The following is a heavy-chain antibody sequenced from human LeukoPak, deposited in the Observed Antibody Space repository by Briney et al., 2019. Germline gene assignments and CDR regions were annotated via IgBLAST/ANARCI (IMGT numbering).Heavy chain of an antibody. CDR2: ISGSGGST. D-gene: IGHD5-12*01. CDR3: AGTIVATPY. CDR1: GFTVSSNY. J-gene: IGHJ4*02. V-gene: IGHV3-23*01. Sequence: GGSLRLSCAASGFTVSSNYMSWVRQAPGKGLEWVSAISGSGGSTYYADSVKGRFTISRDNSKNTLYLQMNSLRAEDTAVYYCAGTIVATPYWGQGTLVTVSS.